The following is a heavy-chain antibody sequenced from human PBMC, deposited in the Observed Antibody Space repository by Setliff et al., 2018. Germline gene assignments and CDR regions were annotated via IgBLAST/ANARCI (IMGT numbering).Heavy chain of an antibody. CDR1: GYTLTNYY. V-gene: IGHV1-24*01. D-gene: IGHD3-3*01. CDR2: FNPEDGET. J-gene: IGHJ6*03. Sequence: ASVKVSCKASGYTLTNYYMHWVRQAPGKGLEWMGGFNPEDGETIYAQKFQGRVSMTEDTSRDTAYMELSSLRSEDTAVYFCATGVRQGFYFYMDVWGKGTTVTVSS. CDR3: ATGVRQGFYFYMDV.